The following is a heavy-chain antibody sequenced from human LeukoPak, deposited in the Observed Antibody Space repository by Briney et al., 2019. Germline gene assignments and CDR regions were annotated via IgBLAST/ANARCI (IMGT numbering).Heavy chain of an antibody. Sequence: GGSLRLSCAASGFTFSSYGMHWVRQAPGKVLEWVAVISYDGSNKYYADSVKGRFTISRDNSKNTLHLQMNSLRAEDTAVYYCARVEEVATIYNAFDIWGQGTMVTVSS. CDR1: GFTFSSYG. J-gene: IGHJ3*02. CDR3: ARVEEVATIYNAFDI. CDR2: ISYDGSNK. D-gene: IGHD5-12*01. V-gene: IGHV3-30*03.